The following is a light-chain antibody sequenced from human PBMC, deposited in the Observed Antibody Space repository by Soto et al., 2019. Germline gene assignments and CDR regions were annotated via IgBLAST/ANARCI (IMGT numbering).Light chain of an antibody. V-gene: IGLV2-23*01. CDR3: CSSAPESTYV. CDR1: SSDVGAYNS. CDR2: KGT. Sequence: QSALAQPASVSGSPGQSVTISFTGTSSDVGAYNSVSWYQQHPDKAPQLMIYKGTQRPSGVSNRFSGSTSGNAASLTISGLQAGDEADYCCCSSAPESTYVFGTGTKLTVL. J-gene: IGLJ1*01.